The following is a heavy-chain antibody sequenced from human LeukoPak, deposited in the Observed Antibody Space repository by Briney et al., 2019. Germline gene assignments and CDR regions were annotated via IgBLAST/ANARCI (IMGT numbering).Heavy chain of an antibody. CDR3: AKALDGYSRPYAFDI. J-gene: IGHJ3*02. CDR1: GFTFSSHA. Sequence: PGGSLRLSCAASGFTFSSHAMSWVRQAPGKGLEWVSAISGSDGSTYYADSVKGRFTISRDNSKNTLYLQMNSLRAEDTAVYYCAKALDGYSRPYAFDIWGQGTMVTVSS. D-gene: IGHD5-18*01. CDR2: ISGSDGST. V-gene: IGHV3-23*01.